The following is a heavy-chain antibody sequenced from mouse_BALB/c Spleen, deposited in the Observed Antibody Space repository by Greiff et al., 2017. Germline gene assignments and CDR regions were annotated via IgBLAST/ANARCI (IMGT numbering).Heavy chain of an antibody. D-gene: IGHD1-1*01. CDR3: ALIYYYGSSYYFDY. J-gene: IGHJ2*01. CDR1: GFNIKDTY. CDR2: IDPANGNT. V-gene: IGHV14-3*02. Sequence: VQLQQSGAELVKPGASVKLSCTASGFNIKDTYMHWVKQRPVQGLEWIGRIDPANGNTKYDPKFQGKATITADTSSNTAYLQLSSLTSEDTAVYYCALIYYYGSSYYFDYWGQGTTLTVSS.